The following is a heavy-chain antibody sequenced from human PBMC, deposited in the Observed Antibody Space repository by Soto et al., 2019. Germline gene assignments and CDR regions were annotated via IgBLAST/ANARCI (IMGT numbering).Heavy chain of an antibody. CDR3: ATEDYSSGHAGTFQH. CDR1: AFTLSSYW. J-gene: IGHJ1*01. Sequence: GGSLRLSCAASAFTLSSYWMSWVRQAPGKGLEWVANIKPDGSESYYVDSVKGRFTISRDNAKNTLYVQMDTLRGEDTAVYYCATEDYSSGHAGTFQHWGQGTLVTVSS. V-gene: IGHV3-7*01. CDR2: IKPDGSES. D-gene: IGHD3-22*01.